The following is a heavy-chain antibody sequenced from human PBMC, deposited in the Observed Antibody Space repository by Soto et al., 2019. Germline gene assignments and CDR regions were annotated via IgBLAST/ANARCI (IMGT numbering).Heavy chain of an antibody. J-gene: IGHJ6*02. D-gene: IGHD1-26*01. CDR1: GYTFTSYA. CDR3: ASGDPGSWAYYYYGMDV. Sequence: QVQLVQSGAEVKKPGASVKVSCKASGYTFTSYAMHWVRQAPGQRLEWMGWINAGNGNTKYSQKFQGRVTITRDTSASTAYMELSSLRSEDTAVYYCASGDPGSWAYYYYGMDVWGQGTTVTVSS. CDR2: INAGNGNT. V-gene: IGHV1-3*01.